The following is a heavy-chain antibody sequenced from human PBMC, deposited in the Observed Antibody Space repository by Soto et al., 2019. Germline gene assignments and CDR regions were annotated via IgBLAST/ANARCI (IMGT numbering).Heavy chain of an antibody. V-gene: IGHV1-3*01. Sequence: GASVKVSCKASGYTFTSYAIHWVRQAPGQRLEWMGWINAGNDNTKSSQKFQGRVTITRDTSASTAYMELSSLRSEDTAVYYCAREDCSSTSCLFDYWGQGTLVTVSS. CDR3: AREDCSSTSCLFDY. D-gene: IGHD2-2*01. CDR2: INAGNDNT. J-gene: IGHJ4*02. CDR1: GYTFTSYA.